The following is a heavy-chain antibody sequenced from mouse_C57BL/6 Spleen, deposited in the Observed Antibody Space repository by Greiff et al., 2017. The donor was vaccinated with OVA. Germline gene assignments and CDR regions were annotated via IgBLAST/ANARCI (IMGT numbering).Heavy chain of an antibody. CDR3: ARSPYYGSSYGYFDV. J-gene: IGHJ1*03. D-gene: IGHD1-1*01. V-gene: IGHV1-52*01. CDR1: GYTFTSYW. CDR2: IDPSDSET. Sequence: QVQLQQSGAELVRPGSSVKLSCKASGYTFTSYWMHWVKQRPIQGLEWIGNIDPSDSETHYNQKFKDKATLTVDKSSSTAYMQLSSLTSEDSAVYYCARSPYYGSSYGYFDVWGTGTTVTVSS.